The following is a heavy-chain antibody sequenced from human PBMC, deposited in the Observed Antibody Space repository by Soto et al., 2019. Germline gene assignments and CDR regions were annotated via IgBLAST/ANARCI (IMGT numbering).Heavy chain of an antibody. Sequence: VASVKVSCKASGYTFTSYDINWVRQATGQGLEWMGWMNPNSGNTGYAQKFQGRVTMTRNTSISTAYMELSSLRSEDTAVYYCAIDFWSGYRMDFWGKGTTVTVSS. CDR1: GYTFTSYD. J-gene: IGHJ6*04. CDR2: MNPNSGNT. D-gene: IGHD3-3*01. V-gene: IGHV1-8*01. CDR3: AIDFWSGYRMDF.